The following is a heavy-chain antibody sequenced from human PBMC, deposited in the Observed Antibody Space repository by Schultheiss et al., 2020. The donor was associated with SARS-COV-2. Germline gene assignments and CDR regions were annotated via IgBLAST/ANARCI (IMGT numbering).Heavy chain of an antibody. V-gene: IGHV4-30-4*01. D-gene: IGHD6-19*01. CDR3: ARGALGGSGWYGRYYYYYYGMDV. J-gene: IGHJ6*02. Sequence: SETLSLTCTVSGGSISSGDYYWSWIRQPPGKGLEWIGEINHSGSTNYNPSLKSRVIISVDTSKNQFSLKLSSVTAADTAVYYCARGALGGSGWYGRYYYYYYGMDVWGQGTTVTVSS. CDR1: GGSISSGDYY. CDR2: INHSGST.